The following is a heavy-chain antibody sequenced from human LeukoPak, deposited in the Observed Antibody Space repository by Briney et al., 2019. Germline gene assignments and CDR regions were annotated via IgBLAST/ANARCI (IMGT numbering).Heavy chain of an antibody. V-gene: IGHV1-2*02. CDR3: ARGIADIVVVTAIDY. D-gene: IGHD2-21*02. CDR1: GYTFTGYY. J-gene: IGHJ4*02. CDR2: INPNSGGT. Sequence: ASVKVSCKASGYTFTGYYMHWVRQAPGQGLEWMGWINPNSGGTNYAQKFQGGVTMTRDTSISTAYMELSRLRSDDTAVYYCARGIADIVVVTAIDYWGQGTLVTVSS.